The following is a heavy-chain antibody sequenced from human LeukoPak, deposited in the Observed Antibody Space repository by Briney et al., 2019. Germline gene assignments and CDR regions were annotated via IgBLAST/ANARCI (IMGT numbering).Heavy chain of an antibody. Sequence: GGSLRLSCAASGFTFSSYAMHWVRQAPGKGLEWVAVISYDGSNKYYADSVKGRFTISRDNSKNTLYLQTNSLRAEDTAVYYCARLPDLDYWGQGTLVTVSS. J-gene: IGHJ4*02. D-gene: IGHD1-14*01. CDR3: ARLPDLDY. V-gene: IGHV3-30-3*01. CDR1: GFTFSSYA. CDR2: ISYDGSNK.